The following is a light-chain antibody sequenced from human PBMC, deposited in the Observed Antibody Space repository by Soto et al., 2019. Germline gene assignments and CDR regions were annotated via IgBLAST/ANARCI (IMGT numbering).Light chain of an antibody. V-gene: IGKV3-20*01. Sequence: EIVLTQSPGTLSLSPGEGATLSCRASQIVSNNYLAWYQQKPGQAPRLLVYGASRRATGIPDRFSGSGSGTNFTLTISRLEHEDFAVYYCHQYGNSLPWTFGQGTNVEIK. CDR2: GAS. CDR3: HQYGNSLPWT. J-gene: IGKJ1*01. CDR1: QIVSNNY.